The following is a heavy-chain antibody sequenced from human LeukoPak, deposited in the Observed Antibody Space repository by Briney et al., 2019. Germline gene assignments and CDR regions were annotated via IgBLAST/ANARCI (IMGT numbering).Heavy chain of an antibody. V-gene: IGHV4-39*01. J-gene: IGHJ5*02. D-gene: IGHD3-3*01. CDR2: VYYTGST. Sequence: PSETLSLTCAVSGGSISSSNSYWGWIRQAPGEGLEWIGSVYYTGSTSYNPSLRRRVTISVDTSTAQFSLKLNSVTAADTAVYYCARSITIFGAARSWGQGTLVTVSS. CDR3: ARSITIFGAARS. CDR1: GGSISSSNSY.